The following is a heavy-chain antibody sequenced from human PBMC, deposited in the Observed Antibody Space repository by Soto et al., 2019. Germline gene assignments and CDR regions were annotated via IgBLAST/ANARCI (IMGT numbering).Heavy chain of an antibody. CDR2: INAGNGNR. V-gene: IGHV1-3*01. Sequence: ASVKVSCKASGYTFTSYGMYWVRQAPGQRLEWMGWINAGNGNRKYSQKFQGRVTITRDTSASTAYMELSSLRSEDTTVYYCARDLGGWTDYWGQGTLVTVSS. J-gene: IGHJ4*02. CDR1: GYTFTSYG. CDR3: ARDLGGWTDY. D-gene: IGHD6-19*01.